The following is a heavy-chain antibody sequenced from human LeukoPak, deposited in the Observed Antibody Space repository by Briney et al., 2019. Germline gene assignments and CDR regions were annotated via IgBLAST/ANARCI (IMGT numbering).Heavy chain of an antibody. CDR2: ISSSSSYI. CDR3: ARDPRPDFWSGYSPHDY. Sequence: PGGSLRLSRAASGFTFSSYSMNWVRQAPGKGLEWVSSISSSSSYIYHADSVKGRFTISRDNAKNSLYLQMNSLRAEDTAVYYCARDPRPDFWSGYSPHDYWGQGTLVTVSS. V-gene: IGHV3-21*01. D-gene: IGHD3-3*01. CDR1: GFTFSSYS. J-gene: IGHJ4*02.